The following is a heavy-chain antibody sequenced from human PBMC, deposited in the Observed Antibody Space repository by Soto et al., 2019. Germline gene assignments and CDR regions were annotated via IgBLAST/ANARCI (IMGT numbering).Heavy chain of an antibody. D-gene: IGHD3-10*01. CDR1: GGSFSNNY. CDR2: ISPSGTT. J-gene: IGHJ4*02. V-gene: IGHV4-34*01. Sequence: SETLSLTCAVYGGSFSNNYWTWFRQPPGKGLEWIGEISPSGTTKYIPSLKSRGTISVDTSRKQFFLKVTSVSAADTAVYYCATSLWFGTQPEIWGPGTLVTVSP. CDR3: ATSLWFGTQPEI.